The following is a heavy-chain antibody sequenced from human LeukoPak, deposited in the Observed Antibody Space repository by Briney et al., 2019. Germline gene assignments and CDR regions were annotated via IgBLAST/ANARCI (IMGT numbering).Heavy chain of an antibody. CDR2: IFYSGST. CDR1: GDSMSSYY. V-gene: IGHV4-59*01. CDR3: ARGPGGGSYSDAFDI. D-gene: IGHD1-26*01. J-gene: IGHJ3*02. Sequence: PSETLSLTCTVSGDSMSSYYWSWIRQPTGKGLECIAYIFYSGSTSYNPSLKSRVAISMNTSRNQFSLKLSSVTAADTAVYYCARGPGGGSYSDAFDIWGQGTMVTVSS.